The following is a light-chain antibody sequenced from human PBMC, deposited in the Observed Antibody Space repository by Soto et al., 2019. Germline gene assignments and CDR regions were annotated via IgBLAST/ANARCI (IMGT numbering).Light chain of an antibody. J-gene: IGKJ5*01. V-gene: IGKV3-20*01. Sequence: EFVLTQSPGTLSLSPGERATLSCRASQSVCSNYLAWYQQKPGQAPRLLIYGASSRATGIAGRFSGSGSGTDFTLTISRLEPEDFALYYCQQYGYSPITFGQGTRLEI. CDR3: QQYGYSPIT. CDR1: QSVCSNY. CDR2: GAS.